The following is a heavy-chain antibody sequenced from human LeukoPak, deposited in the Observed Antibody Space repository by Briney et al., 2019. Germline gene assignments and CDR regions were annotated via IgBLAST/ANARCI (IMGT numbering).Heavy chain of an antibody. CDR2: IYHSGST. Sequence: SETLSLTCAVSGYSISSGYYWGWIRQPPGKGLEWIGSIYHSGSTYYNPSLKSRVTISVDTSKNQFSLKLSSVTAADTAVYYCAGRVGYYGAELYFDYWGQGTLVTVSS. D-gene: IGHD4-17*01. CDR1: GYSISSGYY. J-gene: IGHJ4*02. CDR3: AGRVGYYGAELYFDY. V-gene: IGHV4-38-2*01.